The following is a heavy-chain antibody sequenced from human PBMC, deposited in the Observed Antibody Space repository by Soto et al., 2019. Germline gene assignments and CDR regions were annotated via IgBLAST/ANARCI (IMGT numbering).Heavy chain of an antibody. V-gene: IGHV4-39*01. CDR3: ARHGSY. J-gene: IGHJ4*02. Sequence: PETLALTCPVSGGSISSSSYYWAWIRQPPGKGLEWIGGSYYGGSTYYNPSLKSRVTISVDTSNNRFSLKLSSVTAADTAVYYCARHGSYWGQGTLVTGSS. CDR1: GGSISSSSYY. CDR2: SYYGGST.